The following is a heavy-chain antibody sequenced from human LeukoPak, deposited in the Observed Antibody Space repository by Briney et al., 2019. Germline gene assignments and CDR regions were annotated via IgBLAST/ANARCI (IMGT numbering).Heavy chain of an antibody. CDR1: GFTFRQYW. J-gene: IGHJ4*02. D-gene: IGHD6-19*01. Sequence: GGSLRLSCAASGFTFRQYWMFWVRQAPGKGLESVSRINTDGTVTTYADSVKGRFTVSRDNADNTMFLQMNGVRDEDTAVYYCATKQWLAPPPDSWGQGTPVTVSS. CDR2: INTDGTVT. V-gene: IGHV3-74*01. CDR3: ATKQWLAPPPDS.